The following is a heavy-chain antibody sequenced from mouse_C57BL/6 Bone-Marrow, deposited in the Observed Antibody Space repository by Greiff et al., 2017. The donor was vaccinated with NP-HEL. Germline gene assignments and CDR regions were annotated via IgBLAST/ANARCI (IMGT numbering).Heavy chain of an antibody. CDR2: IDPNSGST. V-gene: IGHV1-72*01. J-gene: IGHJ4*01. CDR1: GYTFTSYW. Sequence: QVQLKQPGAELVKPGASVKLSCKASGYTFTSYWMHWVKQRPGRGLEWIGRIDPNSGSTKYNEKFKSKATLTVDKPSSTAYMQLSSLTSEDSAVYYCAREGWLLLRNYYAMDYWGQGTSVTVSS. D-gene: IGHD1-1*01. CDR3: AREGWLLLRNYYAMDY.